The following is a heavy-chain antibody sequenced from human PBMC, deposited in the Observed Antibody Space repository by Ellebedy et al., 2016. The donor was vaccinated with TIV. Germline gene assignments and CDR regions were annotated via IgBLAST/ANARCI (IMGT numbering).Heavy chain of an antibody. Sequence: GESLRISXKGSGYSFTSYWIGWVRQMPGKGLEWMGIIYPGDSDTRYSPSFQGQVTISADKSISTAYLQWSSLKASDTAMYYCARPPTADAFDIWGQGTMVTVSS. CDR1: GYSFTSYW. CDR3: ARPPTADAFDI. CDR2: IYPGDSDT. V-gene: IGHV5-51*01. D-gene: IGHD5-18*01. J-gene: IGHJ3*02.